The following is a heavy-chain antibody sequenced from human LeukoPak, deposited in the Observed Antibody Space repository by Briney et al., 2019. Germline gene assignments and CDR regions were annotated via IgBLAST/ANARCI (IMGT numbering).Heavy chain of an antibody. CDR3: AKDLTYSSSPYYFDY. CDR1: GFTVSSNY. J-gene: IGHJ4*02. D-gene: IGHD6-6*01. V-gene: IGHV3-23*01. Sequence: LPGGSLRLSCAASGFTVSSNYMSWVRQAPGKGLEWVSAISGSGGSTYYADSVKGRFTISRDNSKNTLYLQMNSLRAEDTAVYYCAKDLTYSSSPYYFDYWGQGTLVTVSS. CDR2: ISGSGGST.